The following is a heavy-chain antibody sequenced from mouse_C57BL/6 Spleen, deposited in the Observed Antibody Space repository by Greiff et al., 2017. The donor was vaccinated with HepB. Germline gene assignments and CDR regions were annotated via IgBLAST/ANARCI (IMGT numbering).Heavy chain of an antibody. Sequence: EVMLVESGGGLVKPGGSLKLSCAASGFTFSSYAMSWVRQTPEKRLEWVATISDGGSYTYYPDNVKGRFTISRDNAENNLYLQMSHLKSEDTAMYYCARVGIRRAMDYWGQGTSVTVSS. CDR1: GFTFSSYA. D-gene: IGHD2-12*01. V-gene: IGHV5-4*03. J-gene: IGHJ4*01. CDR2: ISDGGSYT. CDR3: ARVGIRRAMDY.